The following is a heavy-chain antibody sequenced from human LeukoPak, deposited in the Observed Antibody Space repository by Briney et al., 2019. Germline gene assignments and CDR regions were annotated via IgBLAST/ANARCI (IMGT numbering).Heavy chain of an antibody. V-gene: IGHV1-2*02. CDR1: GYTFTYYF. Sequence: ASVKVSCKFSGYTFTYYFMHWVRRAPGHGLEWMGWINLNSGGTKYAQTFLGRVTMTRDTSINTAYLELQRLRSDDTAVYYCARAWGARGGDYYSYSYMDVWGKGTTVTVSS. CDR3: ARAWGARGGDYYSYSYMDV. J-gene: IGHJ6*03. D-gene: IGHD2-21*02. CDR2: INLNSGGT.